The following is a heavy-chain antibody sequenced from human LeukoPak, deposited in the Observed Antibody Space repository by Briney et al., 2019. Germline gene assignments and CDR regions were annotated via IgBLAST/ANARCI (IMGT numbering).Heavy chain of an antibody. CDR1: GFTFSTYA. CDR2: ISNSGDST. V-gene: IGHV3-23*01. Sequence: GGSLRLSCAASGFTFSTYAMNWVRQAPGKGLEWVSAISNSGDSTYYADSVKGRFTISRDNSKNTLYLQMNSLRAEDTAVYYCAKEPPHGVVAAGIIDYWGQGTLVIVSS. CDR3: AKEPPHGVVAAGIIDY. D-gene: IGHD6-13*01. J-gene: IGHJ4*02.